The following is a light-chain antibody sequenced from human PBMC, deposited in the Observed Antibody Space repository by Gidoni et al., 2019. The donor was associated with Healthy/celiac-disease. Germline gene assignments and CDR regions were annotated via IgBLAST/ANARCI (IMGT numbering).Light chain of an antibody. V-gene: IGLV2-14*01. CDR1: SRDVGGYNY. Sequence: QSALTQPASVSGSPGQSITISCTGTSRDVGGYNYFSWYQHHPGKAPKLMIYEVSTRPSGVSNRFSGSKSGNTASLTISGLQAEDEADYYCSSYTSSSTLVVVGGGTKLTVL. J-gene: IGLJ2*01. CDR2: EVS. CDR3: SSYTSSSTLVV.